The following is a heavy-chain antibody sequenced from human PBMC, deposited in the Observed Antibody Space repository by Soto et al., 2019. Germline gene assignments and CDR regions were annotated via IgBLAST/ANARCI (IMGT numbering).Heavy chain of an antibody. Sequence: ASVKVSCKASGYTFTGYAMHWVRQAPGQRLEWIGWINAGNGNTKYSQKFQGRVTITAGESTSTAYMELSSLRSEDTAVYYCAREGLVLVPTTVNSDYYYYAMDVWGQGTTVTVSS. CDR2: INAGNGNT. J-gene: IGHJ6*02. CDR3: AREGLVLVPTTVNSDYYYYAMDV. D-gene: IGHD2-2*01. V-gene: IGHV1-3*01. CDR1: GYTFTGYA.